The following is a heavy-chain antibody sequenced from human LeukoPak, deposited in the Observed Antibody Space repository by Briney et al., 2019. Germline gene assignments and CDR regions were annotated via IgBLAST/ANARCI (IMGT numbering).Heavy chain of an antibody. CDR2: ISSSSSYT. Sequence: PGGSLRLSCVASGFTFSNYAMGWVRQAPGKGLEWVSYISSSSSYTNYADSVKGRFTISRDNAKNSLYLQMNSLRAEDTAVYYCARVGYCSSTSCYERDYYYYGMDVWGKGTTVTVSS. V-gene: IGHV3-11*06. CDR1: GFTFSNYA. CDR3: ARVGYCSSTSCYERDYYYYGMDV. J-gene: IGHJ6*04. D-gene: IGHD2-2*01.